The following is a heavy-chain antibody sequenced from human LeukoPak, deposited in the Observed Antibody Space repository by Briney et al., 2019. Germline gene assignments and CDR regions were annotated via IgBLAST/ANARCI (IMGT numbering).Heavy chain of an antibody. CDR3: ATDWSMVIARNYYYYGMDV. D-gene: IGHD2-21*01. CDR1: GGTFSSYA. J-gene: IGHJ6*02. CDR2: IIPIFGTA. Sequence: SVKVSCKASGGTFSSYAISWVRQAPGQGLEWMGGIIPIFGTANYAQKFQGRVTITADESTSTAYMELSSLRSEDTAVYYCATDWSMVIARNYYYYGMDVWGQGTTVTVSS. V-gene: IGHV1-69*13.